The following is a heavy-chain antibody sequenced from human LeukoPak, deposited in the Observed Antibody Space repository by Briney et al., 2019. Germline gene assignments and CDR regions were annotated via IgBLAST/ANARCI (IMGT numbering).Heavy chain of an antibody. J-gene: IGHJ4*02. D-gene: IGHD5-18*01. CDR1: GFTFSSYW. Sequence: GGSLRLSCAASGFTFSSYWMHWVRQAPGKGLVGVSRINSDGRSTNYADSVKGRFTISRDNSKNTLYLQMNSLRAEDTAVYYCAKDLKYGYGYPPYFDYWGQGTLVTVSS. V-gene: IGHV3-74*01. CDR2: INSDGRST. CDR3: AKDLKYGYGYPPYFDY.